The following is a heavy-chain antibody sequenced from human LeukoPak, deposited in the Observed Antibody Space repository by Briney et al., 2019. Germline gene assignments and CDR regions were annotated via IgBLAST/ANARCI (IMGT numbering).Heavy chain of an antibody. V-gene: IGHV3-7*03. Sequence: GGSLRLSCAVSGFTLSAYWMTWVRQAPGKGLEWVANIKQDGSEKYYVDSVKGRFTISRDNAKNSLYLQMNSLRAEDTAVYYCARDQWGPDVWGKGTTVTVSS. D-gene: IGHD2-8*01. CDR1: GFTLSAYW. CDR3: ARDQWGPDV. CDR2: IKQDGSEK. J-gene: IGHJ6*04.